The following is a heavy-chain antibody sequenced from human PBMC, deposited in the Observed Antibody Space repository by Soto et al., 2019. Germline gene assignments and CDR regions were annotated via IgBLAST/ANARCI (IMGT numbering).Heavy chain of an antibody. CDR3: ARSGDGYIFDY. V-gene: IGHV4-61*08. J-gene: IGHJ4*01. CDR2: IYDSGST. CDR1: GGSISSGVYY. Sequence: PSETLSLTCTVSGGSISSGVYYLSWIRQPPGKGLEWIGYIYDSGSTNYDPTLKSRVTISVDTSKNQFSLNLTSVTAADTAIYYCARSGDGYIFDYWGQGALVTVSS. D-gene: IGHD5-12*01.